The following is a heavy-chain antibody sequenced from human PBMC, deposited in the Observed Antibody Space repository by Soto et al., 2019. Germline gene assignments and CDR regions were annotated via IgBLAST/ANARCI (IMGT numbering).Heavy chain of an antibody. CDR2: IIPIFGTA. D-gene: IGHD5-18*01. CDR3: ATLGGTAMVKIDY. Sequence: QVQLVQSGAEVKKPGSSVKVSCKTSGATLSSYAISWVRQAPGQGLEWMGGIIPIFGTANYAQKFQGRVTITADKSTSTAYMELSSLRSEDTAVYYCATLGGTAMVKIDYWGQGTLVTVSS. CDR1: GATLSSYA. V-gene: IGHV1-69*06. J-gene: IGHJ4*02.